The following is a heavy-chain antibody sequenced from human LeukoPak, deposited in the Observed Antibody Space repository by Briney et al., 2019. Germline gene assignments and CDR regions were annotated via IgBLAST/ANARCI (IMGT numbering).Heavy chain of an antibody. CDR2: MNPNSGNT. CDR1: GYTFTSYD. Sequence: ASVKVSCKASGYTFTSYDINGVRQATGQGLEWMGWMNPNSGNTGYAQKFQGRVTMTRNTSISTAYMELSSLRSEDTAVYYCARGACSSTSCYIPWGQGTLVTVSS. CDR3: ARGACSSTSCYIP. J-gene: IGHJ5*02. V-gene: IGHV1-8*01. D-gene: IGHD2-2*02.